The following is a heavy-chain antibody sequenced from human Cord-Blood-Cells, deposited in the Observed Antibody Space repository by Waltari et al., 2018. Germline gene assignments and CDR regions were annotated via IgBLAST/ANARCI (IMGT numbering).Heavy chain of an antibody. CDR1: GLTFSSYG. V-gene: IGHV3-30*18. CDR3: AKDRTGDVWFDP. D-gene: IGHD7-27*01. CDR2: ILYEGSNK. Sequence: QVQLVESGGGVVQPGRSLRLSCVASGLTFSSYGVQWVRQAPGKGLGWVADILYEGSNKYYADAVEGRFTISRDNSKNTLYLQMNILRAEDTAVYYCAKDRTGDVWFDPLGQGILVTVSS. J-gene: IGHJ5*02.